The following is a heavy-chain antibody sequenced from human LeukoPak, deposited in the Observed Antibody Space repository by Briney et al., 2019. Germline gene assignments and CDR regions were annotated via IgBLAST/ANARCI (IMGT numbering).Heavy chain of an antibody. CDR1: GGSISSSSYY. CDR3: ARTVGATPH. CDR2: IYYSGST. J-gene: IGHJ4*02. Sequence: PSETLSLTCTVSGGSISSSSYYWGWIRQPPGKGLEWIGSIYYSGSTYYNPSLKSRVTISVDTSKNQFSLKLSSVTAADTAVYYCARTVGATPHWGQGTLVTVSS. D-gene: IGHD1-26*01. V-gene: IGHV4-39*01.